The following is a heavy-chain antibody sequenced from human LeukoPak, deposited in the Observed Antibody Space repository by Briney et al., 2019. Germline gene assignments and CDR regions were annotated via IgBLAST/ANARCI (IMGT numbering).Heavy chain of an antibody. CDR3: ARTQAGSSSGYYYFDY. CDR1: GGTFSSYA. V-gene: IGHV1-69*04. CDR2: IIPILGIA. D-gene: IGHD3-22*01. Sequence: SVKVSCKASGGTFSSYAISWVRQAPGQGLEWMGRIIPILGIANYAQKFQGRVTITTDESTSTAYMELSSLRSEDTAVYYCARTQAGSSSGYYYFDYWGQGTLVTVSS. J-gene: IGHJ4*02.